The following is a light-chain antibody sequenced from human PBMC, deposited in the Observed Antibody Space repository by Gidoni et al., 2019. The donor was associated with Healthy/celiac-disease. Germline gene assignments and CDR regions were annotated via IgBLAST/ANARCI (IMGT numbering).Light chain of an antibody. Sequence: DFQMPQTPSSVSDSVGDRVNITCRASQGISSWIAWYQQKPGKAPKLLIYAASSLQSGVPSRFSGIGSGTDFTLTISSLQPEDFATYYCQQANSFPHSFGQGTKLEIK. J-gene: IGKJ2*03. CDR3: QQANSFPHS. CDR2: AAS. V-gene: IGKV1-12*01. CDR1: QGISSW.